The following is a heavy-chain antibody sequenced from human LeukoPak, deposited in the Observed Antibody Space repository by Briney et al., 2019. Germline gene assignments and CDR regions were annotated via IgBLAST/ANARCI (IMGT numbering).Heavy chain of an antibody. J-gene: IGHJ4*02. CDR2: ISYDGSNK. V-gene: IGHV3-30*03. D-gene: IGHD5-18*01. CDR3: ARVSGYSYGYFDY. Sequence: GGSLRLSCAASGFTFSSYGMHWVRQAPGKGLEWVAVISYDGSNKYYADSVKGRFTISRDNSKNTLYLQMNSLRAEDTAVYYCARVSGYSYGYFDYWGQGTLVTVSS. CDR1: GFTFSSYG.